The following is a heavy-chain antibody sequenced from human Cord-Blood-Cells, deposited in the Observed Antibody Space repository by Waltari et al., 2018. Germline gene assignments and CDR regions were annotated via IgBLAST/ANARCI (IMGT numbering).Heavy chain of an antibody. CDR2: FDPEDGET. D-gene: IGHD3-3*01. CDR3: ATVPRYYDFWSGYYNY. CDR1: GYTLPDLS. V-gene: IGHV1-24*01. Sequence: QVQLVQSGAEVKKPGASVQVSCKVSGYTLPDLSMHWVRQAPGKGLEWMGGFDPEDGETIYAQKFQGRVTMTEDTSTDTAYMELSSLRSEDTAVYYCATVPRYYDFWSGYYNYWGQGTLVTVSS. J-gene: IGHJ4*02.